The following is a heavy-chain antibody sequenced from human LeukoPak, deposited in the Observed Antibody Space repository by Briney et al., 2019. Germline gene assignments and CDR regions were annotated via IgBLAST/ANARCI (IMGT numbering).Heavy chain of an antibody. Sequence: PGGSLRLSCAASGLTVSSNYMSWVRQAPGEGLEWVSVIYRAGSSFDGSSHYADSVKGRFTISRDNSKNTLYLQMNSLRAEDTAVYYCAKDQFPSYYYGSGTVDYWGQGTLVTVSS. J-gene: IGHJ4*02. CDR1: GLTVSSNY. CDR2: IYRAGSS. CDR3: AKDQFPSYYYGSGTVDY. D-gene: IGHD3-10*01. V-gene: IGHV3-53*01.